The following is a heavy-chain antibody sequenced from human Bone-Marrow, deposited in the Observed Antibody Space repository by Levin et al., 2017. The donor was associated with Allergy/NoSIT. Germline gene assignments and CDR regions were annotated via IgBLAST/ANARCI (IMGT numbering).Heavy chain of an antibody. CDR1: GGSISSSSYY. CDR2: IYYSGST. J-gene: IGHJ6*02. D-gene: IGHD6-6*01. CDR3: AREHDGGAARPTYYYYYGMDV. Sequence: SQTLSLTCTVSGGSISSSSYYWGWIRQPPGKGLEWIGSIYYSGSTYYNPSLKSRVTISVDTSKNQFSLKLSSVTAADTAVYYCAREHDGGAARPTYYYYYGMDVWGQGTTVTVSS. V-gene: IGHV4-39*07.